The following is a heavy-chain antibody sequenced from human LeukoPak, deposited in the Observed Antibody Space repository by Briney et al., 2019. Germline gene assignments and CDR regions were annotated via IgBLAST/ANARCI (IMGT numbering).Heavy chain of an antibody. Sequence: ASVKVSCKTSGYSFTGYYIHWVRQAPGQGLEWMGRVNPNSGGPNYGQKFQGTVTMTRDTSISTAYLELSNLRSDDTAAYYCVRGYSYGFYFDYWGQGSLVTVSS. V-gene: IGHV1-2*06. CDR3: VRGYSYGFYFDY. CDR1: GYSFTGYY. J-gene: IGHJ4*02. CDR2: VNPNSGGP. D-gene: IGHD5-18*01.